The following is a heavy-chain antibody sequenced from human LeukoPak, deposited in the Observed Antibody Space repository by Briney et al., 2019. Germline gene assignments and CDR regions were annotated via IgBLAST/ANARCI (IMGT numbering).Heavy chain of an antibody. Sequence: ASVKVSCKTSGYTFTNYGINWVRQAPGQGLEWMGWMNPNSGNTGYAQKFQGRVTITRNTSISTAYMELSSLRSEDTAVYYCARGLVGATDYYYYMDVWGKGTTVTVSS. CDR3: ARGLVGATDYYYYMDV. CDR1: GYTFTNYG. D-gene: IGHD1-26*01. J-gene: IGHJ6*03. CDR2: MNPNSGNT. V-gene: IGHV1-8*03.